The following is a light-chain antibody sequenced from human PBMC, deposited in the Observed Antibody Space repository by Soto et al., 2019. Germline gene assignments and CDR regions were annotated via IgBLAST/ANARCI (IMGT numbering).Light chain of an antibody. CDR1: QTISSW. V-gene: IGKV1-5*03. CDR3: QQYNSYPIT. Sequence: DIQMTQSPSTLSGSVVERVTITCRASQTISSWLAWYQQKPGKAPKLLIYKASTLKSGVPSRFSGSGSGTEFTLTISSLQPDDFATYYCQQYNSYPITFGQGTRLEIK. CDR2: KAS. J-gene: IGKJ5*01.